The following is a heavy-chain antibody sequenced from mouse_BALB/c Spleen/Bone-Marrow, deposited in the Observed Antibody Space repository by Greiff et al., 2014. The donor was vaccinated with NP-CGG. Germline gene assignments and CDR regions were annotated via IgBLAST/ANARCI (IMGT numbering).Heavy chain of an antibody. V-gene: IGHV14-3*02. D-gene: IGHD1-1*01. CDR3: SSYYYGSSWFAY. Sequence: EVQLQQSGAELAKPGASVKLSCTASGFNIKDTYMHWVKQRPEQGLEWIGRINPTNGNTKYDQKFQDKATITADTSSNTAYLQLRSLTSEDTSVFYCSSYYYGSSWFAYWGQGILVTVSA. CDR2: INPTNGNT. CDR1: GFNIKDTY. J-gene: IGHJ3*01.